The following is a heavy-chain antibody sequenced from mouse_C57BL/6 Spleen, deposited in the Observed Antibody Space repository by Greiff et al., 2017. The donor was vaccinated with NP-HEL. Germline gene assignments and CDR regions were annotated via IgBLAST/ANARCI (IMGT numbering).Heavy chain of an antibody. CDR2: IDPETGGT. Sequence: QVQLQQSGAELVRPGASVTLSCKASGYTFTDYEMHWVKQTPVHGLEWIGAIDPETGGTAYNQKFKGKAILTADKSSSTAYMELRSLTSEDSAVYYCTRATRAFDYGGQGTTLTVSS. V-gene: IGHV1-15*01. CDR3: TRATRAFDY. CDR1: GYTFTDYE. J-gene: IGHJ2*01. D-gene: IGHD3-3*01.